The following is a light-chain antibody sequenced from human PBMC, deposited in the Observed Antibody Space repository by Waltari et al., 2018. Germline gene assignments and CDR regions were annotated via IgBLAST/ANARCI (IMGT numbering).Light chain of an antibody. CDR1: QSVSSN. V-gene: IGKV3-15*01. CDR2: GAS. Sequence: EIVMTQSPATLSVSPGERATPSCRASQSVSSNLAWYQQKPGQAPRLLIHGASTRATGIPARFNGSGSGTEFTLTISSLQSEDLAVYYCLQYNNWWTFGQGTKVEIK. CDR3: LQYNNWWT. J-gene: IGKJ1*01.